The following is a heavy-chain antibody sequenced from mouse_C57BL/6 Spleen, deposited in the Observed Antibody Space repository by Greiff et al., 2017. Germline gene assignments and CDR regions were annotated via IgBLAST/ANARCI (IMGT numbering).Heavy chain of an antibody. J-gene: IGHJ2*01. CDR3: ARRTRLADYFDY. Sequence: QVQLQQSGPELVKPGASVKISCKASGYSFTSYYIHWVKQRPGQGLEWIGWIYPGRGNTKYNEKFKGKATLTADTSSSTAYMQLSSLTSEDSAVYYCARRTRLADYFDYWGQGTTLTVSS. V-gene: IGHV1-66*01. CDR1: GYSFTSYY. CDR2: IYPGRGNT.